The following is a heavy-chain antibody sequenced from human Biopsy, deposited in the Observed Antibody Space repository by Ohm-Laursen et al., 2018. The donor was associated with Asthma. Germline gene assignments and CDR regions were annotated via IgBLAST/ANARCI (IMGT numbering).Heavy chain of an antibody. CDR1: GFTLIDYG. J-gene: IGHJ6*02. CDR3: AKASCYYFSCDLDV. Sequence: SSVKVSCKASGFTLIDYGLTWVRQAPGQGLEWMGGISPIFGSIKYAEKFQGRVTLTADVFTNTVHMELTSLRSDDTAVLYCAKASCYYFSCDLDVWGQGTTVIVSS. V-gene: IGHV1-69*01. CDR2: ISPIFGSI.